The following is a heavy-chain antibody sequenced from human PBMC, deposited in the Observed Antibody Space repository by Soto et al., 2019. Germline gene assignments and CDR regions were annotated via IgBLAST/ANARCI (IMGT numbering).Heavy chain of an antibody. CDR1: GGSISSSSYY. CDR2: IYYSGST. V-gene: IGHV4-39*01. J-gene: IGHJ4*02. D-gene: IGHD3-10*01. Sequence: QLQLQESGPGLVKPSETLSLTCTVSGGSISSSSYYWGWIRQPPGKGLEWIGSIYYSGSTYSNPSLKSRVTISVDTSKNQFALKLSSVTAADTAVYYCARLARYYYGSGSYYIDYWGQGTLVTVSS. CDR3: ARLARYYYGSGSYYIDY.